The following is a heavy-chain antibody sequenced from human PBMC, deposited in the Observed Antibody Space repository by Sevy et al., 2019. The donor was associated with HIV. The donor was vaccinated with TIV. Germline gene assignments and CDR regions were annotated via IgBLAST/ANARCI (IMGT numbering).Heavy chain of an antibody. J-gene: IGHJ4*02. V-gene: IGHV3-23*01. CDR3: AKDLGNIKINLGVFDS. Sequence: GGSLRLSCAASGFTFRTYAMSWVRQAPGKGLEWVATISGARISTYYADSVKGRFTISRDNSEDTVDLQMSSLRVEDTAVYYCAKDLGNIKINLGVFDSWGQGTLVTVSS. CDR1: GFTFRTYA. D-gene: IGHD3-16*01. CDR2: ISGARIST.